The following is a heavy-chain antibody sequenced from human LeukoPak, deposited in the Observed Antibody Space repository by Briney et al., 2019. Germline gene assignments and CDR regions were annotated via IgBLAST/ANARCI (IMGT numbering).Heavy chain of an antibody. CDR1: GFTVSSNY. CDR3: ASRPYCSSTSCPGV. V-gene: IGHV3-66*01. J-gene: IGHJ4*02. CDR2: IYSGGNT. D-gene: IGHD2-2*01. Sequence: PGGSLRLSCAASGFTVSSNYMSWVRQAPGKGLEWVSVIYSGGNTYYTDSVKGRFTISRDNAKNSLYLQMNSLRGEDTAVYYCASRPYCSSTSCPGVWGQGTLVTVSS.